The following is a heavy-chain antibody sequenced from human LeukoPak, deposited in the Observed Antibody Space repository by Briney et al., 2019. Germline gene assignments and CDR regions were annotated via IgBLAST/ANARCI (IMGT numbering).Heavy chain of an antibody. CDR2: IGATGSTT. CDR3: AKVFSTYYFDS. V-gene: IGHV3-23*01. Sequence: GGSLRLSCTGSGFTFSKNAMRWLRQAPGKGLEWVAAIGATGSTTYYADSVKGRFTISRDNSKNTIYLQMDSLRAEDTAIYYCAKVFSTYYFDSWGQGTLVTVSS. J-gene: IGHJ4*02. D-gene: IGHD2/OR15-2a*01. CDR1: GFTFSKNA.